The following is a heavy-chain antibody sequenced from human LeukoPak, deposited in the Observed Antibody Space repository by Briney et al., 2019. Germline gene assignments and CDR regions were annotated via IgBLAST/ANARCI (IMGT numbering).Heavy chain of an antibody. J-gene: IGHJ3*02. D-gene: IGHD6-13*01. V-gene: IGHV3-66*01. CDR1: GFTVSSNY. CDR2: IYSGGST. Sequence: GGSLRLSCAASGFTVSSNYMSWVRQAPGKGLEWVSVIYSGGSTYYADSVKGRFTISRDNSKNTLYLQMNSLRAEDTAVYYCARADSSSWYAFDIWGQGTMVTVSS. CDR3: ARADSSSWYAFDI.